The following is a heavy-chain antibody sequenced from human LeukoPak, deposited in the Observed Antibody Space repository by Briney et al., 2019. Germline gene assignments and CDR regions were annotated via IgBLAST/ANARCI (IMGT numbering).Heavy chain of an antibody. V-gene: IGHV1-69*13. D-gene: IGHD6-19*01. CDR1: GGTFSSYA. Sequence: GASVKVSCKASGGTFSSYAISWVRQAPGQGLEWMGGIIPIFGTANYAHKFQGRVTITAAASTSTAYMELSSLRSEDTAVYYCARDRRTYSSGWYDYWGQGTLVTVSS. CDR2: IIPIFGTA. J-gene: IGHJ4*02. CDR3: ARDRRTYSSGWYDY.